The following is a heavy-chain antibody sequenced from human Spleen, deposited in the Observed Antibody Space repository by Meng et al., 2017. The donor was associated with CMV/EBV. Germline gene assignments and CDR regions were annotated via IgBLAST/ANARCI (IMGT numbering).Heavy chain of an antibody. V-gene: IGHV1-8*01. CDR1: GYTFTSYD. D-gene: IGHD6-25*01. CDR3: ARGLGSSGTPPDY. CDR2: MNPNSGNT. J-gene: IGHJ4*02. Sequence: QVQLVRSGAEVKKPGASVKVSCKASGYTFTSYDINWVRQATGQGLEWMGWMNPNSGNTGYAQKLQGRVTMTRDTSISTAYMELSGLRSEDTAVYCCARGLGSSGTPPDYWGQGTLVTVSS.